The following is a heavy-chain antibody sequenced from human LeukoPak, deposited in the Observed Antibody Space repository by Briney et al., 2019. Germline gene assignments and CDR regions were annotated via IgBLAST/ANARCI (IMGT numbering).Heavy chain of an antibody. CDR1: GYTFTSYY. Sequence: ASVKVSCKASGYTFTSYYMYWVRQAPGQGLEWMGIINPSGGSTSYAQKFQGRVTMTRDTSTSTVYMELSSLRSEDTAVYYCARDRVYLSGSAPSEVAFDIWGQGTMVTVSS. CDR2: INPSGGST. J-gene: IGHJ3*02. V-gene: IGHV1-46*01. D-gene: IGHD1-26*01. CDR3: ARDRVYLSGSAPSEVAFDI.